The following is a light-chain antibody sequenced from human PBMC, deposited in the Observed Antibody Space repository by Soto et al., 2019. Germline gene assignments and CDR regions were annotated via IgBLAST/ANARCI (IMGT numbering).Light chain of an antibody. CDR2: GAS. J-gene: IGKJ1*01. CDR3: QQYNNWWT. V-gene: IGKV3-15*01. CDR1: QSVSSN. Sequence: EIVMTQSPATLSVSPGERATLSCRASQSVSSNLAWYQQKPGQAPRLLIYGASTRATGIPARFSGSGSGTEFTLTISSLPSEDFEVYYCQQYNNWWTFGQGTKVEIK.